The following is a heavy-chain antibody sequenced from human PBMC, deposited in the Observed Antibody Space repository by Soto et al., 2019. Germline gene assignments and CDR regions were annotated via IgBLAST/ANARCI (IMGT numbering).Heavy chain of an antibody. CDR1: GGTFSSYA. CDR3: ARPYCSSTSCPPLYYYYGMDV. V-gene: IGHV1-69*13. D-gene: IGHD2-2*01. CDR2: IIPIFGTA. Sequence: GASVKVSCKASGGTFSSYAISWVRQAPGQGLEWMGGIIPIFGTANYAQKFQGRVTITADESTSTAYMELSSLRSEDTAVYYCARPYCSSTSCPPLYYYYGMDVWGQGTTVTVS. J-gene: IGHJ6*02.